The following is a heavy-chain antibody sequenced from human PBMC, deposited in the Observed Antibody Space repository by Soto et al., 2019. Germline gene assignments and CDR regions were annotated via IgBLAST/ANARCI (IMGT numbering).Heavy chain of an antibody. CDR1: GYTFKTYG. Sequence: ASVKVSCKASGYTFKTYGLSWVRQAPGQGLEWLGWISAYNGNTNYAQKFQGRVTMTTDTPTSTAYMELRSLRSDDTAVYYRARDREAARPGWFDPWGQGTLVTVSS. V-gene: IGHV1-18*04. CDR2: ISAYNGNT. D-gene: IGHD6-6*01. J-gene: IGHJ5*02. CDR3: ARDREAARPGWFDP.